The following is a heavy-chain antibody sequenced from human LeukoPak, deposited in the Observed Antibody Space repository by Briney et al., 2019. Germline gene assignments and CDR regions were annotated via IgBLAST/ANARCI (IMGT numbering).Heavy chain of an antibody. Sequence: SETLSLTCTVSGGSISSYYWSWIRQPPGKGLEWIGYIFYSGNTNYNPSLKSRVTISVDTSKNQFSLKLSSVTAADTAVYYCTRGGNWAFDYWGQGALATVSS. J-gene: IGHJ4*02. CDR2: IFYSGNT. CDR1: GGSISSYY. CDR3: TRGGNWAFDY. V-gene: IGHV4-59*01. D-gene: IGHD4-23*01.